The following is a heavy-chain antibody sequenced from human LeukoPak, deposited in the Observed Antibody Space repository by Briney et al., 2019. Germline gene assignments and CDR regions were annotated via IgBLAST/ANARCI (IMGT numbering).Heavy chain of an antibody. D-gene: IGHD2-2*01. Sequence: GGSLRLSCAASGFTVSSNYMSWVRQAPGKGLEWVSVIFSGGSTYYADSVKGRFTISRDNTKNTLYLQMNSLRAEDTAVYYCAKDRHAPGRYCSSTSCFPFDSWGQGTLVTVSS. V-gene: IGHV3-53*01. CDR1: GFTVSSNY. CDR2: IFSGGST. J-gene: IGHJ5*01. CDR3: AKDRHAPGRYCSSTSCFPFDS.